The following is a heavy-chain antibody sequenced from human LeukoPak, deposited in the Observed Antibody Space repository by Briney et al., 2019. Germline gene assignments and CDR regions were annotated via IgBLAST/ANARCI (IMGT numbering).Heavy chain of an antibody. CDR1: GFTFSGFW. V-gene: IGHV3-7*03. CDR2: INSDGSEG. J-gene: IGHJ4*02. D-gene: IGHD6-19*01. CDR3: ARGSGRNVMVDW. Sequence: GGSLRLSCAVSGFTFSGFWMSWSRQAPGKGLEWVASINSDGSEGYYADVVKGRFTISRDNAKNSLYLQINSLRAEDTAVYYCARGSGRNVMVDWWGQGTLVTVSS.